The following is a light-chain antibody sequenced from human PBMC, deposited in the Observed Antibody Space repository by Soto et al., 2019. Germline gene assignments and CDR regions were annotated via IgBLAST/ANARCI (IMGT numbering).Light chain of an antibody. Sequence: DIQMTQSPSTLSASVGNRVTITCRANQSISTWLAWYQQKPGKAPKLLISEGSSLQSGVPSRFSGSGSGAEFTLTISSLQPDDLATYYCQQYNSSPLTCGGGTKVEIK. J-gene: IGKJ4*01. CDR3: QQYNSSPLT. CDR1: QSISTW. CDR2: EGS. V-gene: IGKV1-5*01.